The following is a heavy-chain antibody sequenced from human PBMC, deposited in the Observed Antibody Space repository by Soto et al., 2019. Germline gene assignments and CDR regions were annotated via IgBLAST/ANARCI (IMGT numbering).Heavy chain of an antibody. Sequence: EMQLVESGGGLVQPGRSVRLSCAASGFTFDDYAMHWVRQVPGKGLEWVSGINWNSGSIGYGDSVKGRFAISRDNAKNSLHLQMNSLSAEDTAFYYCVKDESINWYSGHFRHWGQGTLVTVSS. CDR2: INWNSGSI. V-gene: IGHV3-9*01. D-gene: IGHD6-13*01. CDR3: VKDESINWYSGHFRH. CDR1: GFTFDDYA. J-gene: IGHJ1*01.